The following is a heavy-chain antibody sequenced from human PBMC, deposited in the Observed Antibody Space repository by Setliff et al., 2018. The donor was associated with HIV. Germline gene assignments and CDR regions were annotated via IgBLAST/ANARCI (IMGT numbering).Heavy chain of an antibody. D-gene: IGHD3-9*01. V-gene: IGHV3-43D*03. J-gene: IGHJ4*02. CDR3: AKDTSYDILTGYPDY. Sequence: GGSLRLSCVASGFNFNDYSMHWVRQTPGKTLEWVSLISWDGGSPYYADSVKGRFTISRDNSKNSLYLQMNSLRAEDTALYYCAKDTSYDILTGYPDYWGQGTLVTVSS. CDR1: GFNFNDYS. CDR2: ISWDGGSP.